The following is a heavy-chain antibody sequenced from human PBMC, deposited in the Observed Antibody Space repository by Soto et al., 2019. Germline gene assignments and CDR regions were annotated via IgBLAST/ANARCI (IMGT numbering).Heavy chain of an antibody. J-gene: IGHJ4*02. CDR1: GFTFSSYG. Sequence: QVQLVESGGDVVQPGRSLRLSCAASGFTFSSYGMHWVRQAPGKGLEWVAVISYDGSNKYYADSVKGRFTISRDNSKNTLYLQMNSLRAEDTAVYYCAKGADSSGYYNFDYWGQGTLVTVSS. CDR3: AKGADSSGYYNFDY. V-gene: IGHV3-30*18. D-gene: IGHD3-22*01. CDR2: ISYDGSNK.